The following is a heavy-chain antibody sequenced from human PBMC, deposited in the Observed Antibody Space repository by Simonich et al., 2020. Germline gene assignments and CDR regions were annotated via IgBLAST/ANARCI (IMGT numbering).Heavy chain of an antibody. CDR3: ASSKLATIDY. V-gene: IGHV1-2*02. D-gene: IGHD5-12*01. CDR1: GYTFTGYY. Sequence: QVQLVQSLAEVKKPGASVKVSCKASGYTFTGYYMHWVRQAPGQGLEWMGWINPNSGGTNYAQKCQGRVTMTRDTSISTAYMELSRLRSDDTAVYYCASSKLATIDYWGQGTLVTVSS. CDR2: INPNSGGT. J-gene: IGHJ4*02.